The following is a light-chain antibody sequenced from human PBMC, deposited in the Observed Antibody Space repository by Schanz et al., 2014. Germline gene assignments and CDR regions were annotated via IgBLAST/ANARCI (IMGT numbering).Light chain of an antibody. V-gene: IGLV1-44*01. Sequence: QSALTQPPSASGTPGQTVTISCSGDISNIGSNTVNWYQQLPGTAPKLLIYTNNQRPSGVPDRFSGSKSGTSASLAISGLQAEDEADYYCQSYDSSLSGHVVFGGGTKLTVL. CDR3: QSYDSSLSGHVV. CDR1: ISNIGSNT. CDR2: TNN. J-gene: IGLJ2*01.